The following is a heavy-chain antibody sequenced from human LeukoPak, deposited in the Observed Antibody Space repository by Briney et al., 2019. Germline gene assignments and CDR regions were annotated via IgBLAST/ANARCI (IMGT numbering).Heavy chain of an antibody. V-gene: IGHV3-30*18. CDR3: AKRAYGDSEVDY. CDR2: ISKDGSEK. Sequence: GRSLRLSCAASGFTFSSYGMPWVRQAPGKGLEWVSVISKDGSEKYYADSVKGRFTISRDNSRNTVYLQMNSLRIEDTAVYYCAKRAYGDSEVDYWGQGTLVTVSS. J-gene: IGHJ4*02. CDR1: GFTFSSYG. D-gene: IGHD4-17*01.